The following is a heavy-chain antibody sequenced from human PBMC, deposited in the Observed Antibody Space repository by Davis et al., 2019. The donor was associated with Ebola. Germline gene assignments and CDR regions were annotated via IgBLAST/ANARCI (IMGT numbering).Heavy chain of an antibody. J-gene: IGHJ3*02. D-gene: IGHD3-10*02. Sequence: GESLKISCAASGFTFSSYWMSWVRQAPGKGLEWVANIKQDGSEKYYVDSVKGRFTISRDNAKNSLYLQMNSLRAEDTAVYYCARGPSHALYYVADAFDIWGQGTMVTVSS. CDR2: IKQDGSEK. CDR1: GFTFSSYW. V-gene: IGHV3-7*01. CDR3: ARGPSHALYYVADAFDI.